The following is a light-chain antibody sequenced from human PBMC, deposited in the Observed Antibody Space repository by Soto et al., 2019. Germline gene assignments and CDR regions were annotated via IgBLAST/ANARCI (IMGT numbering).Light chain of an antibody. Sequence: EIVVTQSPGTLSLSPGERATLSCRASQSVSSSYLAWYQQKPGQAPRLLIYGASSRATGIPDRFSGSGSVTDFTLTISRLEPEDFAVYYCQQYGSSPNFGGGTKVEIK. CDR2: GAS. V-gene: IGKV3-20*01. CDR3: QQYGSSPN. CDR1: QSVSSSY. J-gene: IGKJ4*01.